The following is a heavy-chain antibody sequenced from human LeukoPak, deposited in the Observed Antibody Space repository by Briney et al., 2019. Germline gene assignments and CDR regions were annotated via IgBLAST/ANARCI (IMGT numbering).Heavy chain of an antibody. CDR3: ARARSGWYLAVLDY. CDR2: MNPNSGNT. Sequence: ASVKVSCKASGYTFTSYDINWVRQATGQGLEWMGWMNPNSGNTGYAQKFQGRVTITRNTSISTAYMELSSLGSEDTAVYYCARARSGWYLAVLDYWGQGTLVTVSS. CDR1: GYTFTSYD. J-gene: IGHJ4*02. V-gene: IGHV1-8*03. D-gene: IGHD6-19*01.